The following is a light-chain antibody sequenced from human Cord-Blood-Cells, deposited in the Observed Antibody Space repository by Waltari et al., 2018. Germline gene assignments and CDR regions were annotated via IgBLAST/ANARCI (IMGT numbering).Light chain of an antibody. J-gene: IGLJ1*01. CDR3: CSYAGSYTYV. CDR1: SSDVGGYNY. V-gene: IGLV2-11*01. CDR2: DVS. Sequence: QSALTQPRSVSGSPGQSVTISCTGTSSDVGGYNYVSWYQQHPGKAPKLMIYDVSKRPSGVLDRFSGSKSGITASLTISGLQAEDEADYYCCSYAGSYTYVFGTGTKVTVL.